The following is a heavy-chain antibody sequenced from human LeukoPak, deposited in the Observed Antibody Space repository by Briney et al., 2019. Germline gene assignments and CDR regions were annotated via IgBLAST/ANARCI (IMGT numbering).Heavy chain of an antibody. CDR1: GYTFTGYY. V-gene: IGHV1-2*02. D-gene: IGHD3-10*01. Sequence: GASVKVSCKASGYTFTGYYMHWVRQAPGQGLEWMGWINPNSGGTNYAQKFQGRVTMTRDTSISTAYMELSRLRSDDTAVYYCARGLTRATVRGVLEVYWGQGTLVTVSS. J-gene: IGHJ4*02. CDR3: ARGLTRATVRGVLEVY. CDR2: INPNSGGT.